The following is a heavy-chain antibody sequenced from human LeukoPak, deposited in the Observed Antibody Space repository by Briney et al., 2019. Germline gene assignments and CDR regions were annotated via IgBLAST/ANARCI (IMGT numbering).Heavy chain of an antibody. Sequence: SVKVSCKASGFTLTSSAVQWVRQARGQRLEWIGWIVVGSGNTNYAQKFQERVTITRDMSTSTAYMELRNLRSDDTAVYFCVRLRAAPAFFDHWGQGTLVTVSS. D-gene: IGHD2-21*02. CDR3: VRLRAAPAFFDH. CDR2: IVVGSGNT. V-gene: IGHV1-58*01. J-gene: IGHJ4*02. CDR1: GFTLTSSA.